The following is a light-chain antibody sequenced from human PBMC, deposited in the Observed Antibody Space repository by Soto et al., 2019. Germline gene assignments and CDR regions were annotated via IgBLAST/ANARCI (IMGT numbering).Light chain of an antibody. J-gene: IGLJ1*01. CDR1: SSDVGAYDY. CDR2: EIN. V-gene: IGLV2-8*01. Sequence: QSVLTLPPSASGSPGQSVTISCTGTSSDVGAYDYVSWYQQHPGKAPKLMIYEINKRPSGVPDRFSGSKSGNTASLTVSGLQAEDEADYYCSSFAGSNNFPYVFGTGTKVTVL. CDR3: SSFAGSNNFPYV.